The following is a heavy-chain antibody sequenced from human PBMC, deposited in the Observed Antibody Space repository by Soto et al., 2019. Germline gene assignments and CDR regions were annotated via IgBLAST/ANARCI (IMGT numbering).Heavy chain of an antibody. CDR1: GFTFSSYA. Sequence: QVQLVESGGGVVQPGRSLRLSCAASGFTFSSYAMHWVRQAPGKGLEWVAVISYDGSNKYYADSVKGRFTISRDNSKNTLYLQMNSLRAEDTAVYYCARDHSRSWAAAFDSWGQGTMVTVSS. J-gene: IGHJ3*02. D-gene: IGHD6-13*01. V-gene: IGHV3-30-3*01. CDR3: ARDHSRSWAAAFDS. CDR2: ISYDGSNK.